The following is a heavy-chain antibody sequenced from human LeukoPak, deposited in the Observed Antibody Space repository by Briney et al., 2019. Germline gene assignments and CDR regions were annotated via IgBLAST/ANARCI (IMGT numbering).Heavy chain of an antibody. V-gene: IGHV3-48*03. CDR1: GFTFSSYE. D-gene: IGHD1-1*01. CDR2: ISSSGSTI. CDR3: AKRLYADDAFDI. J-gene: IGHJ3*02. Sequence: GGSLRLSCAASGFTFSSYEMNWVRQAPGKGLEWVSYISSSGSTIYYADSVKGRFTISRDNSKNTLYLQMNSLRAEDTAVYYCAKRLYADDAFDIWGQGTMVTVSS.